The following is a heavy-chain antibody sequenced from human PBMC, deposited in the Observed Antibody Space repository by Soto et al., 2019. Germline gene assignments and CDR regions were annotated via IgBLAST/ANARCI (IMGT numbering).Heavy chain of an antibody. CDR2: MNPNSGNT. CDR1: GYTFTSYD. J-gene: IGHJ4*02. V-gene: IGHV1-8*01. CDR3: ARERSGGSDY. Sequence: QVQLVQSGAEGKKPGASVKVSCRASGYTFTSYDINWVRQATGQGIEWMGWMNPNSGNTGYAQKFQGRISMNNKTSISTANMELSSLRSEKVAVYSCARERSGGSDYWGQGTLVTVSS. D-gene: IGHD3-3*01.